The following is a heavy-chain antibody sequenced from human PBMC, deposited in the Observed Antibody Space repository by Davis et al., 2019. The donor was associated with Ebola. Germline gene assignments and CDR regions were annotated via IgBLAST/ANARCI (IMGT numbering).Heavy chain of an antibody. Sequence: ASVKVSCQASGYSFTSYDINWVRQAPGQGLEWMGWMKPNSGKTGYAQKFQGRVTMTRDTSRTTAYMELSSLTSEDTAVYFCARERNSLGSDFWGQGTLISVSS. D-gene: IGHD5-18*01. CDR3: ARERNSLGSDF. CDR2: MKPNSGKT. V-gene: IGHV1-8*01. CDR1: GYSFTSYD. J-gene: IGHJ4*02.